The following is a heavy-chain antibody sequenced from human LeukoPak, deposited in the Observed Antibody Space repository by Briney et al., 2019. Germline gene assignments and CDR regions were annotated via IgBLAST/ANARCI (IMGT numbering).Heavy chain of an antibody. Sequence: GRSLRLSCAASGFTFSSYAMHWVRQAPGKGLEWVAVISYDGSNKYYADSVKGRFTISRDNSKNTLYLQMNSLRAEDTAVYYCAREVRHAMTPFFDYWGQGTLVTASS. CDR2: ISYDGSNK. CDR1: GFTFSSYA. CDR3: AREVRHAMTPFFDY. D-gene: IGHD2-2*01. V-gene: IGHV3-30-3*01. J-gene: IGHJ4*02.